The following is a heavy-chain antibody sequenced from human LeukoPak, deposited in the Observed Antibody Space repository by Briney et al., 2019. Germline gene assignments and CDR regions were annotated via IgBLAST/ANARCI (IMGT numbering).Heavy chain of an antibody. CDR1: GFTFSNYW. J-gene: IGHJ4*02. CDR3: ARESRVSGPFDY. CDR2: ISSSSSYI. D-gene: IGHD6-19*01. Sequence: GGSLRLSCAASGFTFSNYWMTWVRQAPGKGLEWVSSISSSSSYIYYADSVKGRFTISRDNAKNSLYLQMNSLRAEDTAVYYCARESRVSGPFDYWGQGTLVTVSS. V-gene: IGHV3-21*01.